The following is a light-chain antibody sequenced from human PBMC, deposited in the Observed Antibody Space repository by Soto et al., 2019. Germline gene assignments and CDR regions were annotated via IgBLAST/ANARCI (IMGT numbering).Light chain of an antibody. J-gene: IGKJ2*01. CDR2: EAS. Sequence: DIQMTQSPSTLSASVRDSVTIPCRASQSIDRRLAWYQKKPGKAPNLVIYEASTLESGDPSRFRGSGSGTEFTLTISSLQPDDSATDYCQQYFTVPHTFGLGTTLQIK. CDR3: QQYFTVPHT. V-gene: IGKV1-5*01. CDR1: QSIDRR.